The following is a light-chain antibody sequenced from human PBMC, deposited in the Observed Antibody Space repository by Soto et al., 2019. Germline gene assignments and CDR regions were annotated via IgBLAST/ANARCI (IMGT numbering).Light chain of an antibody. CDR1: SSGVGAYNY. CDR3: YSYTTSSTYV. J-gene: IGLJ1*01. CDR2: HVS. Sequence: QSVLTQPASVSGSPGQSITISCTGTSSGVGAYNYVSWYQQHPAKIPKLMIYHVSNRPSGVSDRFSGSKSGNTASLTISGLQAEDEADYYCYSYTTSSTYVFGTGTKVTVL. V-gene: IGLV2-14*01.